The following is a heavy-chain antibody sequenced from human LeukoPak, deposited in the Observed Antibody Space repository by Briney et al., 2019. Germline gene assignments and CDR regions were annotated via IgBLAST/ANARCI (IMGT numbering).Heavy chain of an antibody. CDR3: AREDTAMGNWFDP. D-gene: IGHD5-18*01. V-gene: IGHV3-30*04. CDR1: GFTFSSYA. CDR2: ISYDGSNK. Sequence: PGGSLRLSCAASGFTFSSYAMHWVRQAPGKGLEWVAVISYDGSNKYYADSVKGRFTISRDNSKNTLYLQMNSLRAEDTAVYYCAREDTAMGNWFDPWGQGTLVTVSS. J-gene: IGHJ5*02.